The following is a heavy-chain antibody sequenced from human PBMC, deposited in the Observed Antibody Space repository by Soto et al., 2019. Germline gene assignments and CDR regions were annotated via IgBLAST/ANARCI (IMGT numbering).Heavy chain of an antibody. J-gene: IGHJ3*01. D-gene: IGHD3-10*01. V-gene: IGHV4-59*01. CDR1: GGSISSYY. CDR3: ARVWGGAFDF. CDR2: IYYGGST. Sequence: QVQLQESGPGLVNLSETLSLPCTVSGGSISSYYWSWIRQPPGKGLEWIGYIYYGGSTTYNPTLXGXAXHXXDTSKNQGALKLSSVTAAATAVYYCARVWGGAFDFWGQGTMVTVAS.